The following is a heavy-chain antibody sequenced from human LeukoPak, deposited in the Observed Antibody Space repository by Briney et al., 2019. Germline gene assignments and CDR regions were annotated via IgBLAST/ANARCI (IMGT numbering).Heavy chain of an antibody. CDR1: GYTFTGYY. Sequence: ASVKVSCKASGYTFTGYYMHWVRQAPGQGPEWLGRIVPKNGVTKYAQNFQDKVTMTRDTSISTAYMDLSGLRSDDTAVYYCARDRYYGSGSYYNVFDLWGQGTLVTVSS. J-gene: IGHJ5*02. CDR2: IVPKNGVT. V-gene: IGHV1-2*06. D-gene: IGHD3-10*01. CDR3: ARDRYYGSGSYYNVFDL.